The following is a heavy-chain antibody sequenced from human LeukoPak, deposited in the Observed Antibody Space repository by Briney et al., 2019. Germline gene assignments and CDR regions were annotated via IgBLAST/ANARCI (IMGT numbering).Heavy chain of an antibody. CDR3: AKSLGWYYFDF. D-gene: IGHD6-19*01. CDR1: GFTFSSYA. J-gene: IGHJ4*02. CDR2: ISGSAGNT. Sequence: QSGGSLRLSCAVSGFTFSSYAMSWVRQAPGKGLEWVSAISGSAGNTYCADSVKGRFTISRDNSKNTLYLQMNSLRAEDTAVYYCAKSLGWYYFDFWGQGTLVTVSS. V-gene: IGHV3-23*01.